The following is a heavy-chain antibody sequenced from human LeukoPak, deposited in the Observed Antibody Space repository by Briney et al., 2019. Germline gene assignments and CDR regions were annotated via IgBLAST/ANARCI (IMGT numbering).Heavy chain of an antibody. CDR2: ISSNGGST. J-gene: IGHJ6*03. Sequence: PGGSLRLSCAASGFTFSSYAMHWVRQAPGKGLEYASAISSNGGSTYYANSVKGRFTISRDNSKNTLYLQMGSLRAEDMAVYYCARDSGIAVAGTGYYYYYYMDVWGKGTTVTVSS. V-gene: IGHV3-64*01. CDR1: GFTFSSYA. D-gene: IGHD6-19*01. CDR3: ARDSGIAVAGTGYYYYYYMDV.